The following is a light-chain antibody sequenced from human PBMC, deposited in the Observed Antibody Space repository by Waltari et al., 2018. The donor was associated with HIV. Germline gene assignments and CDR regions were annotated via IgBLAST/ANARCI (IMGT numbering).Light chain of an antibody. Sequence: DIQMTQSPSSLSASLGDRVTVTCRASQGIGNDLAWYHQRPGKVPALLIFAASTLKSGVPSRFSGSGSGTDFTLTINSLQPEDVGTYYCQKYNSAPLTIGGGTKVEIK. CDR1: QGIGND. J-gene: IGKJ4*01. CDR2: AAS. V-gene: IGKV1-27*01. CDR3: QKYNSAPLT.